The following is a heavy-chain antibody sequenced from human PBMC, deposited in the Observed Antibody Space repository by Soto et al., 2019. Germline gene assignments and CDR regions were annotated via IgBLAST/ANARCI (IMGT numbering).Heavy chain of an antibody. CDR1: GFTFSNFA. CDR2: ISTNGRNT. D-gene: IGHD3-10*01. CDR3: ARDYYYGSGRGVMAV. Sequence: GGSLRLSCAASGFTFSNFAMYWVRQAPGKGLEYVSSISTNGRNTYFPNSVKGRFTISRDNSENTLWLQMGSLRAEDMAVYYCARDYYYGSGRGVMAVWGQGTTVPVSS. J-gene: IGHJ6*02. V-gene: IGHV3-64*01.